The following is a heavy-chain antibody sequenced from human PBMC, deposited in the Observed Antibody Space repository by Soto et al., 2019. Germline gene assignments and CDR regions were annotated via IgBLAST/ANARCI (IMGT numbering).Heavy chain of an antibody. J-gene: IGHJ4*02. CDR3: TGCSSTSCYPPWGVRHFDD. CDR2: IYSSGST. Sequence: PSETLSLTCSVSGGSINNYYWTWIRQPAGKGLEWIGRIYSSGSTNYNPSLKSRVDISIDKSQNHFSLRLSSVTAADTALYFCTGCSSTSCYPPWGVRHFDDCGQGTLVTVSS. CDR1: GGSINNYY. V-gene: IGHV4-4*07. D-gene: IGHD2-2*01.